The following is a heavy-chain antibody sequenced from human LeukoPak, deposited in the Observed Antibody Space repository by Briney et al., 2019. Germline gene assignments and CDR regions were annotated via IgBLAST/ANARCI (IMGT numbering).Heavy chain of an antibody. Sequence: SETLSLTCTVSGGSISSSSYYWGWIRQPPGKGLEWIGSIYYSGSTYYNPSLKSRVTISVDTSKNQFSLKLSSVTAADTAVYYCVTSRSSSWYSFDPWGQGTLVTVSS. CDR2: IYYSGST. J-gene: IGHJ5*02. D-gene: IGHD6-13*01. V-gene: IGHV4-39*07. CDR3: VTSRSSSWYSFDP. CDR1: GGSISSSSYY.